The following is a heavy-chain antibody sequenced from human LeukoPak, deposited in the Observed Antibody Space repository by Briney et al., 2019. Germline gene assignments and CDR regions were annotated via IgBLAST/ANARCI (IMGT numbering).Heavy chain of an antibody. CDR3: ARGSSSWYYFDY. Sequence: PGGSLGLSCAASGFTFSSYTMNWVRQAPGKGLEWVSSISTSSSYIYYADSVKGRFTISRDNAKNSLYLQMNSLRAEDTAVYYCARGSSSWYYFDYWGQGTLVTVSS. V-gene: IGHV3-21*01. J-gene: IGHJ4*02. CDR1: GFTFSSYT. D-gene: IGHD6-13*01. CDR2: ISTSSSYI.